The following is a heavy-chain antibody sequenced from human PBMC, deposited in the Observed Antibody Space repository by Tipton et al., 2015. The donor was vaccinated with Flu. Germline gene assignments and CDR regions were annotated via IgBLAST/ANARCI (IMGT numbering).Heavy chain of an antibody. J-gene: IGHJ4*02. CDR3: ASGNTATDY. CDR2: IYYSGST. V-gene: IGHV4-39*01. D-gene: IGHD5-18*01. Sequence: LRLSCTVSGGSISSSSYYWGWIRQPPGKGLEWIGSIYYSGSTYYNPYLKSRVTISVDTSKNQFSLKLSSVTAADTAVYYCASGNTATDYWGQGTLVTVSP. CDR1: GGSISSSSYY.